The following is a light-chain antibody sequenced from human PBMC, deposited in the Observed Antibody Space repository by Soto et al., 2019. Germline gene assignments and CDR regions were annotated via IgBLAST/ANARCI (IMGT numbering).Light chain of an antibody. Sequence: QSVLTQPPSASGTPGQRVTISCSGSSSNIGRNAVNWYHQLPGTAPKLVIHTNNQRPSGVPERFSGSKSGTSASLAISGLQSDDDADYYCAAWDDSLNGVLFGGGTKLTVL. CDR3: AAWDDSLNGVL. V-gene: IGLV1-44*01. J-gene: IGLJ2*01. CDR2: TNN. CDR1: SSNIGRNA.